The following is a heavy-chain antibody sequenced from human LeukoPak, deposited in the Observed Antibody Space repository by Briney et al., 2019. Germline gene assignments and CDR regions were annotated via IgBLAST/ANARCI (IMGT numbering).Heavy chain of an antibody. CDR1: GGSISSGSYY. CDR3: ARGTTVTLPGY. CDR2: IYYSGST. J-gene: IGHJ4*02. Sequence: SETLSLTCTVSGGSISSGSYYWSWIRQPPGKGLEWIGYIYYSGSTNYNPSLKSRVTISVDTSKNQFSLKLSSVTAADTAVYYCARGTTVTLPGYWGQGTLVTVSS. D-gene: IGHD4-17*01. V-gene: IGHV4-61*01.